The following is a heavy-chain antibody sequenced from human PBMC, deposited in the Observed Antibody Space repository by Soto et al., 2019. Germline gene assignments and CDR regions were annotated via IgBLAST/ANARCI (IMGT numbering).Heavy chain of an antibody. CDR2: INHSGST. Sequence: PSETLSLTCAVYGGSFSGYYWSWIRQPPGKGLEWIGEINHSGSTNYNPSLKSRVTISVDTSKNQFSLKLSSVTAADTAVYYCARDRGACSGGSCYSGFDYWGQGTLVTVSS. CDR1: GGSFSGYY. D-gene: IGHD2-15*01. CDR3: ARDRGACSGGSCYSGFDY. V-gene: IGHV4-34*01. J-gene: IGHJ4*02.